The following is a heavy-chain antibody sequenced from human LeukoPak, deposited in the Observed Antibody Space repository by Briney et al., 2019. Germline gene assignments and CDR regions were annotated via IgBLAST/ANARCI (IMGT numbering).Heavy chain of an antibody. V-gene: IGHV3-30*12. CDR3: ARRSASGELGDY. CDR1: GFTFSSYG. J-gene: IGHJ4*02. CDR2: ISHDGSNK. Sequence: TGGSLRLSCAASGFTFSSYGMHWVRQAPGKGLEWVAFISHDGSNKYYVDSVKGRFTISRDNAKNSLYLQMNSLRAEDTALYYCARRSASGELGDYWGQGTLVTVSS. D-gene: IGHD1-26*01.